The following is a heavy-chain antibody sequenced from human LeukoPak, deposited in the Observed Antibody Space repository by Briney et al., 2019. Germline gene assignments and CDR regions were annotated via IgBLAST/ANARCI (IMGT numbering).Heavy chain of an antibody. J-gene: IGHJ4*02. CDR1: SGSISSSDYY. V-gene: IGHV4-39*07. D-gene: IGHD6-13*01. CDR2: LYYTGST. CDR3: AGVQWGSSWYVDY. Sequence: SETLSLTCTVSSGSISSSDYYWGWIRQSPGKGLEWIGTLYYTGSTYYNPSLKSRVTISIDTSKRQFSLKLRSVTAADTAVYYCAGVQWGSSWYVDYWGQGALVTVSS.